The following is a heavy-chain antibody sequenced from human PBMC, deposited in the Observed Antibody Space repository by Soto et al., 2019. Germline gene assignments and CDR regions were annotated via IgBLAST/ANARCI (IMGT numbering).Heavy chain of an antibody. V-gene: IGHV4-39*01. J-gene: IGHJ4*02. D-gene: IGHD3-22*01. CDR3: ASITVMVPHFDY. CDR2: IYYSGST. Sequence: QLQLQESGPGLVKPSETLSLTCTVSGGSISSSNYYWGWIRQPPGKGLGWIGTIYYSGSTYYNPSLKSRVTMSVDTSKNPFSLKLSSVTAADTAVYYCASITVMVPHFDYWGQGTLVTVSS. CDR1: GGSISSSNYY.